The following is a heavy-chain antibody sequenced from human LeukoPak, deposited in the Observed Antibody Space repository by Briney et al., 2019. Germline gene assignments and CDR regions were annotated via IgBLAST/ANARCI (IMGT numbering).Heavy chain of an antibody. V-gene: IGHV4-59*08. Sequence: SETLSLTCSVSGGSIRSYYWSWIRQPPGKGLEWIGYIFHTGHTSYNPSLKSRVDISLDTSKNQFSLKLSSVTAADTAVYYCARGNFYYDSSGYYYDPFDYWGQGTLVTVSS. D-gene: IGHD3-22*01. J-gene: IGHJ4*02. CDR2: IFHTGHT. CDR1: GGSIRSYY. CDR3: ARGNFYYDSSGYYYDPFDY.